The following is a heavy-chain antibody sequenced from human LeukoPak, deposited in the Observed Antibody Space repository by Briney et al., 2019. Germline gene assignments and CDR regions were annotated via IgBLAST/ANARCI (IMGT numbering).Heavy chain of an antibody. CDR3: AKDLLPKMKNIVGIGSD. J-gene: IGHJ4*02. V-gene: IGHV3-23*01. CDR2: ISGSGGST. D-gene: IGHD2-15*01. CDR1: GFTFSSYA. Sequence: GGSLRLSCAASGFTFSSYAMMWLRQAPGKGLEWVSAISGSGGSTYYADSVKGRFTISRDNSKNTLYLQMNSLRAEDTAVYYCAKDLLPKMKNIVGIGSDWGQGTLVTVSS.